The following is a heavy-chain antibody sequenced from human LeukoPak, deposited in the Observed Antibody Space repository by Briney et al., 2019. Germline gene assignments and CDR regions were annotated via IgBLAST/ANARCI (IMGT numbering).Heavy chain of an antibody. CDR1: GFTFSSYG. V-gene: IGHV3-30*02. CDR3: AKDVVGQQWVENY. D-gene: IGHD6-19*01. J-gene: IGHJ4*02. CDR2: IRYDGSNK. Sequence: GGSLRLSCAASGFTFSSYGMHWVRQAPGKGLEWVAFIRYDGSNKYYADSVKGRFTISRDNSKNTLYLQMNSLRPEDTALYHCAKDVVGQQWVENYWGQGTLVTVSS.